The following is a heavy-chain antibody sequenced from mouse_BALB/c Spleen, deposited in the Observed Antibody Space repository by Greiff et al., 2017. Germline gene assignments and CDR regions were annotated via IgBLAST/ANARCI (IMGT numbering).Heavy chain of an antibody. CDR1: GYTFTSYW. V-gene: IGHV1-5*01. CDR2: IYPGNSDT. J-gene: IGHJ3*01. D-gene: IGHD2-3*01. Sequence: EVKLVESGTVLARPGASVKMSCKASGYTFTSYWMHWVKQRPGQGLEWIGAIYPGNSDTSYNQKFKGKAKLTAVTSTSTAYMELSSLTNEDSAVYYCTRTGDGYYAWFAYWGQGTLVTVSA. CDR3: TRTGDGYYAWFAY.